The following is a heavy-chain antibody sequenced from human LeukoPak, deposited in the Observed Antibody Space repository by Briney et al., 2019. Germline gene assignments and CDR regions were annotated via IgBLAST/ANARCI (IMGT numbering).Heavy chain of an antibody. V-gene: IGHV1-18*01. D-gene: IGHD6-13*01. CDR1: GYTFTSYG. J-gene: IGHJ5*02. Sequence: ASVKVSCKASGYTFTSYGISWVRQAPGQGLEWMGWISAYNGNTNYAQKLQGRVTMTTDTSTSTAYMELRSLRSDDTAVYYCARIYAAAGTEGFWFDPWGQGTLVTVSS. CDR2: ISAYNGNT. CDR3: ARIYAAAGTEGFWFDP.